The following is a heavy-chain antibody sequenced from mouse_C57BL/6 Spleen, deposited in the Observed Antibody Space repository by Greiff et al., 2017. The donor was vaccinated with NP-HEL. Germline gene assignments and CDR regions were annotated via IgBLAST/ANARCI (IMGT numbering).Heavy chain of an antibody. V-gene: IGHV1-50*01. CDR3: ARSSTTVVAKGFAY. CDR2: IDPSDSYT. J-gene: IGHJ3*01. CDR1: GYTFTSYW. Sequence: QVQLQQPGAELVKPGASVKLSCKASGYTFTSYWMQWVKQRPGQGLEWIGEIDPSDSYTNYNQKFKGKATLTVDTSSSTAYMQLSSLTSEDSAGYYCARSSTTVVAKGFAYWGQGTLVTVSA. D-gene: IGHD1-1*01.